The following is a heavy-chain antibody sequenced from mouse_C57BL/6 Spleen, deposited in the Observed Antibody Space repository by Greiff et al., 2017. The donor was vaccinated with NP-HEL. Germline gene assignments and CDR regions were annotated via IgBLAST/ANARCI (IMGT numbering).Heavy chain of an antibody. J-gene: IGHJ3*01. Sequence: QVHVKQSGAELVRPGTSVKMSCKASGYTFTNYWIGWAKQRPGHGLEWIGDIYPGGGYTNYNEKFKSKATLTVDKSSSTAYMQLSSLTSEDSAVYYCARSYGNSFAYWGQGTLVTVSA. CDR1: GYTFTNYW. CDR2: IYPGGGYT. D-gene: IGHD2-1*01. CDR3: ARSYGNSFAY. V-gene: IGHV1-63*01.